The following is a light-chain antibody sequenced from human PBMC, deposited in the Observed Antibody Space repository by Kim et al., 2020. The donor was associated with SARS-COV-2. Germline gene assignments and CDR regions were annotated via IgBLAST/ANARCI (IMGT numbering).Light chain of an antibody. CDR3: QQYDTSWT. V-gene: IGKV1-5*03. J-gene: IGKJ1*01. CDR2: EAS. CDR1: RSITGW. Sequence: YASVGDRVTLTCRASRSITGWVAWYQQKPGRAPKLLIYEASTLQSGVPSRFSGSGSGTEFTLTISSLQPDDFATYYCQQYDTSWTFVQGTKVEIK.